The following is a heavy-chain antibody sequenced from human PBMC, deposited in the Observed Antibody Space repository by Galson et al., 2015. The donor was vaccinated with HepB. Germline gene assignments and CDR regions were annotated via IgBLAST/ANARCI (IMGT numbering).Heavy chain of an antibody. CDR1: GFTFNIYT. Sequence: SLRLSCAASGFTFNIYTMNWVRQAPGKGLEWVSYISSSSNYIYYADSVKGRFTISRDNAKNSLYLQMNSLRAEDTAVYYCAREGCGGGTCHFDYWGQGTLVTVSS. CDR3: AREGCGGGTCHFDY. D-gene: IGHD2-15*01. J-gene: IGHJ4*02. V-gene: IGHV3-21*01. CDR2: ISSSSNYI.